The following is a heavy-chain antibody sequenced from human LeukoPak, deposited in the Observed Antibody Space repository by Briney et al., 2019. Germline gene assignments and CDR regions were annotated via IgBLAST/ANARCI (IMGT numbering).Heavy chain of an antibody. D-gene: IGHD3-16*01. CDR3: ARDAGRGCYNSWCYSNWFDP. J-gene: IGHJ5*02. CDR2: ISGNNDKR. CDR1: GYTFSTSG. V-gene: IGHV1-18*01. Sequence: GASVKVSCNTSGYTFSTSGISWVRQTPGQGLEWMGWISGNNDKRQYAQKFKGRITMTTDTSTNTAYMELRSLTSDDTAVYFCARDAGRGCYNSWCYSNWFDPWGPGTLVTVSS.